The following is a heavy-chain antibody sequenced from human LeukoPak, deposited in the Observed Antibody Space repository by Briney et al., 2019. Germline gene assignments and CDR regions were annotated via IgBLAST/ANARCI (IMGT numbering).Heavy chain of an antibody. D-gene: IGHD5-18*01. CDR1: GYTFTGYY. Sequence: ASVKVSCKASGYTFTGYYMHWVRQAPGQGLEWMGWINPNSGGTNYAQKFQGRVTMTRDTSISTAYMELSRLRSDDTAVYYCARQGVFGGYNYGYGYRGQGTLVTVSS. V-gene: IGHV1-2*02. CDR2: INPNSGGT. CDR3: ARQGVFGGYNYGYGY. J-gene: IGHJ4*02.